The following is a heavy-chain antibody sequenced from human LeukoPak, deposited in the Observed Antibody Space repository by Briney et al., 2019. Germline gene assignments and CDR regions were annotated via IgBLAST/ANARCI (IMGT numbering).Heavy chain of an antibody. J-gene: IGHJ3*02. CDR2: INTNTGNP. V-gene: IGHV7-4-1*02. D-gene: IGHD3-10*01. CDR1: GYTFTSYG. CDR3: ARNRALSMVRGVIIRDDAFDI. Sequence: ASVKVSCKASGYTFTSYGISWVRQAPGQGLEWMGWINTNTGNPTYAQGFTGRFVFSLDTSVSTAYLQISSLKAEDTAVYYCARNRALSMVRGVIIRDDAFDIWGQGTMVTVSS.